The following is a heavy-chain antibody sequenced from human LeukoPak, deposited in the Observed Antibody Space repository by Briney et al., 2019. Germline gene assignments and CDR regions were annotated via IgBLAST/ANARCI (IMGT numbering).Heavy chain of an antibody. J-gene: IGHJ4*02. CDR1: GGSISSGDYY. D-gene: IGHD6-13*01. CDR2: IYYSGST. V-gene: IGHV4-30-4*01. CDR3: ARDLGGGAAGVDY. Sequence: PSETLSLTCTVSGGSISSGDYYWSWIRQPPGKGLEWIGYIYYSGSTHYNPSLKSRVTISVDTSKNQFSLKLSSVTAADTAVYYCARDLGGGAAGVDYWGQGTLVTVSS.